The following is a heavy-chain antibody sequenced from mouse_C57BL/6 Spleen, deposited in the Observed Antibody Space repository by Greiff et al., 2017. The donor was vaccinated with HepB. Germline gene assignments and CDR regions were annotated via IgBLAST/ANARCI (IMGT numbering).Heavy chain of an antibody. Sequence: VQLQQPGAELVKPGASVKMSCKASGYTFTSYWITWVKQRPGQGLEWIGDIHPGSGSTNYNEKFKSKATLTVDTSSSTAYMQLSSLTSEDSAVYYCARPNWDPYYFDYWGQGTTLTVSS. V-gene: IGHV1-55*01. CDR2: IHPGSGST. J-gene: IGHJ2*01. CDR3: ARPNWDPYYFDY. CDR1: GYTFTSYW. D-gene: IGHD4-1*01.